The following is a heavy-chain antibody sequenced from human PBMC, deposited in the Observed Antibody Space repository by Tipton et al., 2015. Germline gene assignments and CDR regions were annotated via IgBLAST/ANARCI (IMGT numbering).Heavy chain of an antibody. V-gene: IGHV4-34*09. CDR2: IHYRGTT. Sequence: TLSLTCAVYGGPFSGYYWSWIRQPPGKGLEWIGHIHYRGTTHYNPSLQSRVTMSVDTSKNHFSLNLTSVTAADTAVYYCARHRNYALWSGDPYEIDVWGQGTTVAVSS. CDR1: GGPFSGYY. CDR3: ARHRNYALWSGDPYEIDV. J-gene: IGHJ6*02. D-gene: IGHD3-3*01.